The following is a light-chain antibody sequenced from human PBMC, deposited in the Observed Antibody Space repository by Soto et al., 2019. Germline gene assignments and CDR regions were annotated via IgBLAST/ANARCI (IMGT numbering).Light chain of an antibody. J-gene: IGLJ1*01. CDR1: SNDVGAYDS. CDR2: RGT. Sequence: QSVLAQPASVSGSPGQSITISCTGTSNDVGAYDSVSWYQQHPHKAPQVIIYRGTQRPSGASNRFSASTSGNAASLTISGLQADDEADYFCCSSAPESTYVCGTGTKVNV. CDR3: CSSAPESTYV. V-gene: IGLV2-23*01.